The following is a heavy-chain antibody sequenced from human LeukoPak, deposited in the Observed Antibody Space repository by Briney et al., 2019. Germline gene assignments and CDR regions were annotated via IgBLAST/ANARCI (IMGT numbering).Heavy chain of an antibody. V-gene: IGHV3-23*01. CDR1: GFTFSNYA. CDR2: VSGGGSST. J-gene: IGHJ4*02. D-gene: IGHD6-13*01. CDR3: AKDLYTSRYACCFDY. Sequence: LAGGSLRLSCVASGFTFSNYAMNWVRQAPGKGLEWVSGVSGGGSSTYYADSVKGRFTISRDNSKNMLYLQMNSLRAEDTAVYYCAKDLYTSRYACCFDYWGQGTLVTVSS.